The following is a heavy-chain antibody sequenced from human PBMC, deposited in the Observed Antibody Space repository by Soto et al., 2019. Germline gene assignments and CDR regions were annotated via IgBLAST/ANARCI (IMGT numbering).Heavy chain of an antibody. Sequence: EVQLLESGGGLVQPGGSLRLSCAASGFTFSSYGMSWVRQAPGKGLEWVSAISHSGGNTYYADSVKGRFAISRDNSKNTLYLKLNGRRAGDRAVYYWAPFIFCISTGSYGREGGYWGQGTLVTVSS. CDR2: ISHSGGNT. CDR1: GFTFSSYG. J-gene: IGHJ4*02. V-gene: IGHV3-23*01. CDR3: APFIFCISTGSYGREGGY. D-gene: IGHD2-2*01.